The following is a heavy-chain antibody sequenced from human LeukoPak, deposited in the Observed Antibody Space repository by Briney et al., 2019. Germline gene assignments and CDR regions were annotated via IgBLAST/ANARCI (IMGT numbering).Heavy chain of an antibody. Sequence: SQTLSLTCTVSGGSISSGDYYWGWIRQPPGKGLEWIGYIYYSGSTYYNPSLKSRVTISVDTSKNQFSLKLSSVTAADTAVYYCARAGVMIVVVPAALFDYWGQGTLVTVSS. V-gene: IGHV4-30-4*08. CDR2: IYYSGST. D-gene: IGHD2-2*01. CDR1: GGSISSGDYY. CDR3: ARAGVMIVVVPAALFDY. J-gene: IGHJ4*02.